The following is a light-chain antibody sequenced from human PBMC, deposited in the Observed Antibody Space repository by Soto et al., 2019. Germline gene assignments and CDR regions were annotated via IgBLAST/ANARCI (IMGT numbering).Light chain of an antibody. CDR3: QHRSNWPRLT. CDR2: DAS. CDR1: QSVSRY. V-gene: IGKV3-11*01. J-gene: IGKJ4*01. Sequence: EIVLTQSPATLSLSPGERATLSCRASQSVSRYLAWYQQKPGQAPRLLIYDASNRATGIPARFSGSGSGTDFTLTISSLEPEDFAVYYCQHRSNWPRLTFGGGTKVESK.